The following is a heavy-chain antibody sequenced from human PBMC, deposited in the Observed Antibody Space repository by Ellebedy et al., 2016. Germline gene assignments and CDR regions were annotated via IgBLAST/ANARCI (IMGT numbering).Heavy chain of an antibody. V-gene: IGHV4-39*01. CDR1: GGSISSSSYY. Sequence: SETLSLTXTVSGGSISSSSYYWGWIRQPPGKGLEWIGSIYYSGSTYYNPSLKSRVTISVDTSKNQFSLKLSSVTAADTAVYYCASLSIAAAGTPADYWGQGTLVTVSS. CDR3: ASLSIAAAGTPADY. CDR2: IYYSGST. D-gene: IGHD6-13*01. J-gene: IGHJ4*02.